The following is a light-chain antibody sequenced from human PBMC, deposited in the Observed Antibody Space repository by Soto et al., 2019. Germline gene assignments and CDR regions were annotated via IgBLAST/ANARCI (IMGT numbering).Light chain of an antibody. CDR3: SSYSISTAYL. CDR1: SSDVGGYDY. V-gene: IGLV2-14*01. CDR2: EVS. Sequence: QSALTQPASVSGSPGQSITISCTGTSSDVGGYDYVSWYQLHPGKAPKLMVFEVSNRPSGVAYRFSGSTSGNTASLTISGLQAEYEADYFCSSYSISTAYLFGTGTKLTVL. J-gene: IGLJ1*01.